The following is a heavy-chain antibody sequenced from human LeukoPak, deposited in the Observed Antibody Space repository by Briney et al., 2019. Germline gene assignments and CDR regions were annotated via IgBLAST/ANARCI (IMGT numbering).Heavy chain of an antibody. CDR2: ISVSGNT. CDR3: AKAPVTTCSGAYCYPFDY. Sequence: GGSLRLSCAASGFTLSSYAMSWVRQAPGKGLGWVSAISVSGNTYHADSVKGRFTISRDSSKNTLYLQMNRLRAEDAAVYYCAKAPVTTCSGAYCYPFDYWGQGTLVTVSS. V-gene: IGHV3-23*01. D-gene: IGHD2-21*01. J-gene: IGHJ4*02. CDR1: GFTLSSYA.